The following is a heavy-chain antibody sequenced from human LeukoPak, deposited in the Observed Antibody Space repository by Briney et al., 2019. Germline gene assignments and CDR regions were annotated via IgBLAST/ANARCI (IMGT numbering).Heavy chain of an antibody. CDR3: ANPVYSSSWYAWGY. CDR1: GFTFSSYA. D-gene: IGHD6-13*01. V-gene: IGHV3-23*01. J-gene: IGHJ4*02. Sequence: GGSLRLSCAASGFTFSSYAMSWVRQAPGKGLEWVSAISGSGGSTYYADSVKGRFTISRDNSKNTLYLQMNSLRAEDTAVYYCANPVYSSSWYAWGYWGQGTLVTVPS. CDR2: ISGSGGST.